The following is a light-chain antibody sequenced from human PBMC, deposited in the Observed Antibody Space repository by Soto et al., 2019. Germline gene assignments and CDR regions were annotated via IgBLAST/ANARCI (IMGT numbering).Light chain of an antibody. Sequence: TQSPATLSVSPGERATLSCGVSQSVSSKLAWYQQKPGQAPRLLIYGASTRATGIPARFSGSGSGTEFTLTISSLQSEDFATYYCQQYNSFPWTFGQGTKVEIK. CDR1: QSVSSK. CDR3: QQYNSFPWT. J-gene: IGKJ1*01. CDR2: GAS. V-gene: IGKV3-15*01.